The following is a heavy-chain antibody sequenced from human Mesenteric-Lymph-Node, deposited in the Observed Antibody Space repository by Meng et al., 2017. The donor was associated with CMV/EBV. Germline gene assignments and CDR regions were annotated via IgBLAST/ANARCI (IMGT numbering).Heavy chain of an antibody. CDR2: ISGSGGST. D-gene: IGHD3-3*01. Sequence: GESLKISCAASGFTFSSYAMSWVRQAPGKGLEWVSAISGSGGSTYYADSVKGRFTISRDNSKNTLYLQMNSLRAKDTAVYYCAKVLSNYDFWSGYTNYFDYWGQGTLVTVSS. CDR1: GFTFSSYA. CDR3: AKVLSNYDFWSGYTNYFDY. V-gene: IGHV3-23*01. J-gene: IGHJ4*02.